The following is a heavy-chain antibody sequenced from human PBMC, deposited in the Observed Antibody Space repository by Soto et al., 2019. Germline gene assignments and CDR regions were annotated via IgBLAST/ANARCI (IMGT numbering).Heavy chain of an antibody. J-gene: IGHJ4*02. CDR2: INSDGSST. V-gene: IGHV3-74*01. CDR3: ATIWELFDY. CDR1: GFTFSSYW. Sequence: GGPLRLSCAASGFTFSSYWMHLVRQAPGKGLVWVSRINSDGSSTSYADSVKGRFTISRDNAKNTLYLQMNSLRAEDTATYYCATIWELFDYWGQGTLVTVSS. D-gene: IGHD3-16*01.